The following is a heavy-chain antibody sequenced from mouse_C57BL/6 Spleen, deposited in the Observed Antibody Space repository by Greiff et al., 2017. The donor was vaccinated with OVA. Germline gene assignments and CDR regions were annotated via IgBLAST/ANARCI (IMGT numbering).Heavy chain of an antibody. CDR1: GYSITSGYD. CDR2: ISYSGST. CDR3: ARGGNDSSGFDY. V-gene: IGHV3-1*01. J-gene: IGHJ2*01. D-gene: IGHD3-2*02. Sequence: EVKLQESGPGMVKPSQSLSLTCTVTGYSITSGYDWHWIRHFPGNKLEWMGYISYSGSTNYNPSLKSRISITHDTSKNHFFLKLNSVTTEDTATYYCARGGNDSSGFDYWGQGTTLTVSS.